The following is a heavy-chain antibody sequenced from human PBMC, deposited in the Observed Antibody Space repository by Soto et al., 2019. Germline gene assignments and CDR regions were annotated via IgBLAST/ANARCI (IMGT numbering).Heavy chain of an antibody. D-gene: IGHD1-20*01. CDR1: GLTFSDHY. CDR2: IRDRVHSYTT. CDR3: VSLWSVTGSRDY. Sequence: EVQLVESGGGLVQPGGSLRLSCVVSGLTFSDHYMGWVRQAPGKGLDWVGRIRDRVHSYTTEYAASVKGRFTISRDDSRNSLYLHMNRLKMDDTAVYYCVSLWSVTGSRDYWGRGTLVTVSS. V-gene: IGHV3-72*01. J-gene: IGHJ4*02.